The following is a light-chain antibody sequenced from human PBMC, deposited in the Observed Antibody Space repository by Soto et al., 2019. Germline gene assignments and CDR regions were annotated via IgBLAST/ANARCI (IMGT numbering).Light chain of an antibody. CDR3: QQYNSYS. CDR1: HSISTC. V-gene: IGKV1-5*01. CDR2: AAS. Sequence: DIQMTQSPSSLSASVGDRVTITCRASHSISTCLNWYQQKPGKAPNLLIYAASTLQSGVPSRFSGSGSGTEFTLTISSLQPDDFATYYCQQYNSYSFGQGTKVDIK. J-gene: IGKJ1*01.